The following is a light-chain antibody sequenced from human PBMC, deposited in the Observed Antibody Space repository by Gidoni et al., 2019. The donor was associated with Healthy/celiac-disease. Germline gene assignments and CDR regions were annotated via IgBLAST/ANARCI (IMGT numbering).Light chain of an antibody. CDR1: QSISSY. CDR2: DAS. J-gene: IGKJ2*01. Sequence: EIVLTQSPATLPLSPGERATPPCRASQSISSYLAWYQQKPGQAPRLLIYDASNRATRIPARFSGSGSGTDFTLTISSLEPEDFAVYYCQQRSNWPPYTFGQGTKLEIK. CDR3: QQRSNWPPYT. V-gene: IGKV3-11*01.